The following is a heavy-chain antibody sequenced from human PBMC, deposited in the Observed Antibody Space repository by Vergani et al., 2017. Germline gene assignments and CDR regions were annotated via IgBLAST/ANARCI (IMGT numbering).Heavy chain of an antibody. CDR1: GFPFSSYS. Sequence: EVQLVESGGGLVQPGGSLRLSCAASGFPFSSYSMNWVRQAPGKGLEWVSYISSSSSTIYYADSVKGRFTISRDNAKNSLYLQMNSLRDEDTAVYYCARERTLLGATAGMDVWGQGTTVTVSS. CDR3: ARERTLLGATAGMDV. V-gene: IGHV3-48*02. CDR2: ISSSSSTI. J-gene: IGHJ6*02. D-gene: IGHD1-26*01.